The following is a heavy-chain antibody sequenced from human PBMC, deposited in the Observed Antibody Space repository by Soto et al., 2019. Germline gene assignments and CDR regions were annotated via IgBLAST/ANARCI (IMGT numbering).Heavy chain of an antibody. CDR1: GGSFSGFF. CDR3: ARGQWLPRGEY. J-gene: IGHJ4*02. D-gene: IGHD6-19*01. CDR2: INHSGST. Sequence: QVQLQQWGAGLLKPSETLSLTCAVHGGSFSGFFWTWNRQPPGKGLEWIGEINHSGSTNYNPSLKSRVTISVDTSENQFSLRLTSVTAADTAVYYCARGQWLPRGEYWGQGTLVTVSS. V-gene: IGHV4-34*02.